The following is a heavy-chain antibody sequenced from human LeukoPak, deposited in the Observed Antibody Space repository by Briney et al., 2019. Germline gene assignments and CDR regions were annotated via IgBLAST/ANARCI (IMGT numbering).Heavy chain of an antibody. Sequence: PSETLSLTCTVSGGSISSYYWSWTRHPPGKGLEWIGYIYYSGNTNYNPSLRSRVTISVDTSKNQFSLKLSSVTAADTAVYYCARDLGSTTNWFDPWGQGTLVTVSS. CDR1: GGSISSYY. D-gene: IGHD5/OR15-5a*01. CDR3: ARDLGSTTNWFDP. V-gene: IGHV4-59*01. J-gene: IGHJ5*02. CDR2: IYYSGNT.